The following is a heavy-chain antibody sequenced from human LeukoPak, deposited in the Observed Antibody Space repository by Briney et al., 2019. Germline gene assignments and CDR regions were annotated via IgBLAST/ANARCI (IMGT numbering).Heavy chain of an antibody. V-gene: IGHV4-34*01. D-gene: IGHD3-22*01. Sequence: PSETLSLTCAVYGESFGNYYWSWIRQPPGKGLEWIGEINHSGSTNYNPSLKSRVTISVDTSKNQFSLKLSSVAAADTAVYYCALDSSGNGYWGQGSLVTVSS. J-gene: IGHJ4*02. CDR2: INHSGST. CDR3: ALDSSGNGY. CDR1: GESFGNYY.